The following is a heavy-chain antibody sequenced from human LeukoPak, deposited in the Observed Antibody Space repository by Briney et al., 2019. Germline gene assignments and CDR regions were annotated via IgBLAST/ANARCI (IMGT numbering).Heavy chain of an antibody. D-gene: IGHD6-13*01. V-gene: IGHV4-34*01. J-gene: IGHJ4*02. CDR1: GGSFSGYY. Sequence: SETLSLTCAVYGGSFSGYYWSWIRQPPGKGLEWIGEINHSGSTNYNPSLKSRVTISVDTSKNQFSLELSSVTAADTAVYYCARGMGSSSWYREYYFDYWGQGTLVTVSS. CDR3: ARGMGSSSWYREYYFDY. CDR2: INHSGST.